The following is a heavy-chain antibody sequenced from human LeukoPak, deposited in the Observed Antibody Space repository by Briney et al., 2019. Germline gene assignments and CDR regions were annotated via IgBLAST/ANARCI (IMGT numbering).Heavy chain of an antibody. CDR3: ARDGRIQWELDY. Sequence: GGSLRLSCAASGFTFSSYEMNWVRQAPGKGLEWVSYISSSGSTIYYADSVKGRFTISRDNAKNSLSLQMNSLRADDTAVYYCARDGRIQWELDYWGQGTLVTVSS. D-gene: IGHD1-26*01. CDR2: ISSSGSTI. J-gene: IGHJ4*02. CDR1: GFTFSSYE. V-gene: IGHV3-48*03.